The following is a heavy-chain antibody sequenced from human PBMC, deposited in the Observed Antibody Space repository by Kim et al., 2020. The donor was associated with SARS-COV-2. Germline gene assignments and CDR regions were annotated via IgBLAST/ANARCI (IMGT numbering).Heavy chain of an antibody. Sequence: YADSVKGRLTISRDNAKNSLYLQMNSLRAEDTALYYCAKDTSAVSYYGMDVWGQGTAVTVSS. V-gene: IGHV3-9*01. D-gene: IGHD6-19*01. CDR3: AKDTSAVSYYGMDV. J-gene: IGHJ6*02.